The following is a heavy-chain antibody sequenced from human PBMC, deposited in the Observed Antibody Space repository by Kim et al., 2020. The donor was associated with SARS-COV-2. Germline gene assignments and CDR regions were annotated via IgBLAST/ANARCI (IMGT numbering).Heavy chain of an antibody. CDR1: GGSFSGYY. J-gene: IGHJ5*02. Sequence: SETLSLTCAVYGGSFSGYYWSWIRQPPGKGLEWIGEINHSGSTNYNPSLKSRVTISVDTSKNQFSLKLSSVTAADTAVYYCARARLLWFGARSSFDPWGQGTLVTVSS. D-gene: IGHD3-10*01. V-gene: IGHV4-34*01. CDR2: INHSGST. CDR3: ARARLLWFGARSSFDP.